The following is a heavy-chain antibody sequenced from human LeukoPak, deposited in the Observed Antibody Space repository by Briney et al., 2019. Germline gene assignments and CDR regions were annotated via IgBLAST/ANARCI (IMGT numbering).Heavy chain of an antibody. CDR1: GGSLSGYY. D-gene: IGHD6-13*01. Sequence: SETLSLTCAVHGGSLSGYYWSWIRQPPEKGLEWIGEVHHSGSTNYNPSLKSRVTISVDTTKNQFSLKLTSVTAADTAVYFCVRHFHGSGYVVDLWGQGTLVTVSS. J-gene: IGHJ5*02. CDR2: VHHSGST. V-gene: IGHV4-34*01. CDR3: VRHFHGSGYVVDL.